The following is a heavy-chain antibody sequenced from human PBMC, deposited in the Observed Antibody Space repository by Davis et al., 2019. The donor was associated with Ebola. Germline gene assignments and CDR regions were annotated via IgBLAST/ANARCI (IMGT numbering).Heavy chain of an antibody. D-gene: IGHD6-13*01. J-gene: IGHJ4*02. CDR1: RFSFSNYA. Sequence: GESPKISCAASRFSFSNYAMHWVRQAPGKGLEWVAVISYDGSIKYYADSVKGRLTISRDNSQNTLYLQMNSLRAEDTAVYYCARAPSGYSSSFDYWGQGTLVTVSS. V-gene: IGHV3-30*04. CDR3: ARAPSGYSSSFDY. CDR2: ISYDGSIK.